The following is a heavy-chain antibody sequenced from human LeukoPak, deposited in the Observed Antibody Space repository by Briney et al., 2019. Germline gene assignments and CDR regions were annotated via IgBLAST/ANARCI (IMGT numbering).Heavy chain of an antibody. CDR2: ISGSGGST. CDR1: GFTFSSYA. J-gene: IGHJ4*02. D-gene: IGHD5-18*01. CDR3: AKDSIRGYSPDY. Sequence: TGGSLRLSCAASGFTFSSYAMSWVRQAPGKGLEWVSAISGSGGSTYYADSVKGRFTISRDNSKNTLYLQMNSLRAEDTAVYYCAKDSIRGYSPDYWGQGTLVTVSS. V-gene: IGHV3-23*01.